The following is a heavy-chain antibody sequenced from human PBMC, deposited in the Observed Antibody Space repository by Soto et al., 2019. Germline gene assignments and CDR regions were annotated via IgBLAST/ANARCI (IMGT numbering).Heavy chain of an antibody. D-gene: IGHD6-19*01. J-gene: IGHJ4*02. CDR3: ARCIAVAGTPKDFDY. CDR1: GFTFSSYS. V-gene: IGHV3-21*01. CDR2: ISSSSSYI. Sequence: GGSLRLSCAASGFTFSSYSMNWVRQAPGKGLEWVSSISSSSSYIYYADSVKGRFTISRDNAKNSLYLQMNSLRAEDTAVYYCARCIAVAGTPKDFDYWGQGTLVTVSS.